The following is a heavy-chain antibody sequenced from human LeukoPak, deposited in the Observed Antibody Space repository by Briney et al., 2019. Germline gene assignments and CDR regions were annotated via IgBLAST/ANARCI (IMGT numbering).Heavy chain of an antibody. CDR3: ASRIVGATYGAFDI. Sequence: GASVKVSCKASGYTFTSYGISWVRQAPGQGLEWMGWISAYNGNTNYAQKLQGRVTMTTDTSTSTAYMELRSLRSDDTAVYYCASRIVGATYGAFDIWGQGTMVTVSS. V-gene: IGHV1-18*01. D-gene: IGHD1-26*01. J-gene: IGHJ3*02. CDR2: ISAYNGNT. CDR1: GYTFTSYG.